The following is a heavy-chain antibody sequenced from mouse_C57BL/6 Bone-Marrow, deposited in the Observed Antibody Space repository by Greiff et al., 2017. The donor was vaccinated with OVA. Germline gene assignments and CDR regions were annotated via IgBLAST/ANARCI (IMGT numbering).Heavy chain of an antibody. J-gene: IGHJ2*01. Sequence: QVQLQQSGAELVRPGASVKLSCKASGYTFTSYGISWVKQRTGQGLEWIGEIYPRSGNTYYNEKFKGKATLTADKSSSTAYMELRSLTSEDSAVYFCARHYGSSYPFDYWGQGTTLTVSS. V-gene: IGHV1-81*01. CDR2: IYPRSGNT. CDR1: GYTFTSYG. CDR3: ARHYGSSYPFDY. D-gene: IGHD1-1*01.